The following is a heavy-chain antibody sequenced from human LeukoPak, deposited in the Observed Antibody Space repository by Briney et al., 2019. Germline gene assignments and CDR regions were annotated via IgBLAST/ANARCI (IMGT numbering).Heavy chain of an antibody. CDR3: ARDGTEYSSIDGSIDY. CDR1: GFTFSSYW. V-gene: IGHV3-7*01. Sequence: PGGSLRLSCAASGFTFSSYWMSWVRQAPGKGLEWVANIKQDGSEKYYVDSVKGRFTISRDNAKNSLYLQMNSLRAEDTAVYYCARDGTEYSSIDGSIDYWGQGTLVTVSS. J-gene: IGHJ4*02. CDR2: IKQDGSEK. D-gene: IGHD6-13*01.